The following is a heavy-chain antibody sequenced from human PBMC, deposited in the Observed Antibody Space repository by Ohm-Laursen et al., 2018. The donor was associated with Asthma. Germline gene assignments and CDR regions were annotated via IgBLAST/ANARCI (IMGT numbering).Heavy chain of an antibody. D-gene: IGHD5-12*01. CDR3: AKDRDIVASPFDY. CDR1: GFTFSDYA. J-gene: IGHJ4*02. Sequence: SLRLSCSASGFTFSDYALTWVRQAPGKGLEWVAGVSANSGKTRYADSVKGRFTISRDNPKNILYLQMNSLRADDTAVYFCAKDRDIVASPFDYWGQGTLVTVSS. CDR2: VSANSGKT. V-gene: IGHV3-23*01.